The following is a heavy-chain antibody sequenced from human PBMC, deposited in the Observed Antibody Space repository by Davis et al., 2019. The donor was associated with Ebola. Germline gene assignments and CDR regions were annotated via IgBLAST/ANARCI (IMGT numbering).Heavy chain of an antibody. J-gene: IGHJ4*02. CDR3: WKGPFVAFG. CDR1: GGSLSGHY. V-gene: IGHV4-34*01. D-gene: IGHD3-3*02. Sequence: MPSETLSLTCDVSGGSLSGHYWSWIRQPPGKGLEWIGEINHSGITYYNPSLQSRVTISVDTSTNAFSLKTTSVTAADTAMYYCWKGPFVAFGWGQGTLVTVSS. CDR2: INHSGIT.